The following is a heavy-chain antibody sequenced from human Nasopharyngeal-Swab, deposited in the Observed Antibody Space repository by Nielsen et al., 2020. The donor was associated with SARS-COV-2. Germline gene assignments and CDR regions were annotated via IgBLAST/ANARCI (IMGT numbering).Heavy chain of an antibody. V-gene: IGHV4-34*01. CDR3: ARGGHMITFGGVIDY. D-gene: IGHD3-16*01. CDR2: INHSGST. CDR1: GGSFSGYY. J-gene: IGHJ4*02. Sequence: SETLSLTCAVYGGSFSGYYWSWIRQPPGKGLEWIGEINHSGSTNYNPSLKSRVTISVDTSKNQFSLKLNSVTAADTAVYYCARGGHMITFGGVIDYWGQGTLVTVSS.